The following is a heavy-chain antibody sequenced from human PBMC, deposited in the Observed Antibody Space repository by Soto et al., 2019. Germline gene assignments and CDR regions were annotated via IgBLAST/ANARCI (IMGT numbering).Heavy chain of an antibody. D-gene: IGHD3-16*01. J-gene: IGHJ5*02. CDR3: ARFPRLRLGEGWFDP. V-gene: IGHV4-4*02. CDR1: GGSISSSNW. Sequence: QVQLQESGPGLVKPSGTLSLTCAVSGGSISSSNWWSWVRQPPGKGLEWIGEIYHSGSTNYNPSLKRRVTISVDKSKNPFSMKLSSVTAADTAVYYCARFPRLRLGEGWFDPWGQGTLVTVSS. CDR2: IYHSGST.